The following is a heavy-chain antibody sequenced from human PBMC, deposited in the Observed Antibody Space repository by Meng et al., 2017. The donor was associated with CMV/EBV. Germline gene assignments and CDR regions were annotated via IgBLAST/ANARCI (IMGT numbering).Heavy chain of an antibody. J-gene: IGHJ4*02. CDR3: ARGVYDFWSGYYPKYYFDY. Sequence: GSLRLSCTVSGGSISSSSYYWGWIRQPPGKGLEWIGSIYYSGSTYYNPSLKSRVTISVDTSKNQFSLKLSSVTAADTAVYYCARGVYDFWSGYYPKYYFDYWGQGTLVTVSS. D-gene: IGHD3-3*01. CDR1: GGSISSSSYY. CDR2: IYYSGST. V-gene: IGHV4-39*07.